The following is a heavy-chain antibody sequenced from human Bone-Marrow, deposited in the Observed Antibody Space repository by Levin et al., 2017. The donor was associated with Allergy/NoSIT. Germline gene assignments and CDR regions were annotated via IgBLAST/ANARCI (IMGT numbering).Heavy chain of an antibody. CDR3: ARDNYDYIWGSYRLNAFDI. D-gene: IGHD3-16*02. J-gene: IGHJ3*02. CDR1: GFTFSSYS. V-gene: IGHV3-21*01. Sequence: LSLTCAASGFTFSSYSMNWVRQAPGKGLEWVSSISSSSSYIYYADSVKGRFTISRDNAKNSLYLQMNSLRAEDTAVYYCARDNYDYIWGSYRLNAFDIWGQGTMVTVSS. CDR2: ISSSSSYI.